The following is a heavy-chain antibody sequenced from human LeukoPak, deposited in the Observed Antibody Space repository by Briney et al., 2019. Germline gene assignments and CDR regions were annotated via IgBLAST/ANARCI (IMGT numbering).Heavy chain of an antibody. CDR2: ISSNGGST. V-gene: IGHV3-64D*09. CDR3: VKGLAAAGTNY. Sequence: GGSLRLSCSASGFTFSSYAMHWVRQAPGKGLEYVSTISSNGGSTYYADSVRGRFTISRDNSKNTLYLQMSSLRVEDTAVYYCVKGLAAAGTNYWGQGTPVTVSS. J-gene: IGHJ4*02. CDR1: GFTFSSYA. D-gene: IGHD6-13*01.